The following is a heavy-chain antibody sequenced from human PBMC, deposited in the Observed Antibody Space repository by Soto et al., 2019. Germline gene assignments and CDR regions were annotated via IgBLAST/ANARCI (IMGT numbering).Heavy chain of an antibody. CDR3: AVYYYDSSGYYSVDP. V-gene: IGHV1-18*04. Sequence: GXSVKVSCKASGYTFTSYGISWVRQAPGQGLEWMGWISAYNGNTNYAQKLQGRVTMTTDTSTSTAYMELRSLRSDDTAVYYCAVYYYDSSGYYSVDPWGQGTLVTVSS. CDR2: ISAYNGNT. D-gene: IGHD3-22*01. CDR1: GYTFTSYG. J-gene: IGHJ5*02.